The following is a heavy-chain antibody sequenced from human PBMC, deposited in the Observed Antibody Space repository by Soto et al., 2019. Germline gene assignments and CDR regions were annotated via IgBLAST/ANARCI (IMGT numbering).Heavy chain of an antibody. CDR3: ARRGYYYDSSGYYLAQIDY. CDR2: IYPGDSDT. J-gene: IGHJ4*02. Sequence: GESLKISCKGSGYSFTSYRIGWVRQMPGKGLEWMGIIYPGDSDTRYSPSFQGQVTISADKSISTAYLQWSSLKASDTAMYYCARRGYYYDSSGYYLAQIDYWGQGTLVTVSS. CDR1: GYSFTSYR. V-gene: IGHV5-51*01. D-gene: IGHD3-22*01.